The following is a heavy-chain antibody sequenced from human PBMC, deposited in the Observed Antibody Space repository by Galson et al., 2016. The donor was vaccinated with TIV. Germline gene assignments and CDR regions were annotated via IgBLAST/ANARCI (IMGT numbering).Heavy chain of an antibody. CDR2: YDRENGER. V-gene: IGHV1-24*01. Sequence: SVKVSCKVSGYRLSKLSMYWVRQAPGKGLEWMGGYDRENGERVHTQKFQGRVTMTEDSSTDTAYMDLRSLRSEDTAVYFCATSLDYSQMFDYWGHGTLVTVSS. CDR1: GYRLSKLS. J-gene: IGHJ4*01. CDR3: ATSLDYSQMFDY. D-gene: IGHD4-11*01.